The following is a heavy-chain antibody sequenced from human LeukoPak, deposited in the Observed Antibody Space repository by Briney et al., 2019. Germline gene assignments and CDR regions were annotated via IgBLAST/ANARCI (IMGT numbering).Heavy chain of an antibody. D-gene: IGHD6-6*01. CDR1: GLTLSNYD. J-gene: IGHJ4*02. CDR2: IGSGGYR. Sequence: PGGSLRLSCVASGLTLSNYDTTWVRQAPGKGLEYVSSIGSGGYRFYGGSVKGRFSISRDNSQNTLYLQMNSLRGEDTAIYFCATKLPDASSYFDFWGQGILVTDSS. CDR3: ATKLPDASSYFDF. V-gene: IGHV3-23*01.